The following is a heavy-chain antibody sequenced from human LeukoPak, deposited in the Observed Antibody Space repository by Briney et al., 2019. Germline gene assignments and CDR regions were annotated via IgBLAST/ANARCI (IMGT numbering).Heavy chain of an antibody. J-gene: IGHJ4*02. Sequence: GASVKVSCKASGYTFTGYYLHWVRQAPGQGLEWMGWINPNSGGTNYAQKFQGRVTMTGDTSISTAYMELSGLISDDTAVYYCARRAATDYWGQGTLVTVSS. CDR1: GYTFTGYY. CDR3: ARRAATDY. D-gene: IGHD2-15*01. V-gene: IGHV1-2*02. CDR2: INPNSGGT.